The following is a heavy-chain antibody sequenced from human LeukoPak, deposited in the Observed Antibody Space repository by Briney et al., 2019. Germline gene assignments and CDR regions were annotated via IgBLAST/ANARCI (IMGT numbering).Heavy chain of an antibody. V-gene: IGHV7-4-1*02. D-gene: IGHD2-2*01. J-gene: IGHJ3*02. Sequence: ASVKVSCKASGYTFTCYYMHWVRQAPGQGLEWMGWINTNTGNPTYAQGFTGRFVFSLDTSVSTAYLQISSLKAEDTAVYYCARLLCSSTSCYGGDAFDIWGQGTMVTVSS. CDR3: ARLLCSSTSCYGGDAFDI. CDR2: INTNTGNP. CDR1: GYTFTCYY.